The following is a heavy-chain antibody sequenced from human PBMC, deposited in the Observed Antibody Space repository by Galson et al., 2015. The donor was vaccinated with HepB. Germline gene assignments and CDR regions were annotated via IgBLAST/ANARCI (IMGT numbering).Heavy chain of an antibody. CDR3: ARDLTRWEQQLVYYYYYGMDV. Sequence: SLRLSCAASGFTFSSYAMHWVRQAPGKGLEWVAVISYDGSNKYYADSVKGRFTISRDNSKNTLYLQMNSLRAEDTAVYYCARDLTRWEQQLVYYYYYGMDVWGQGTTVTVSS. V-gene: IGHV3-30*04. D-gene: IGHD6-13*01. J-gene: IGHJ6*02. CDR2: ISYDGSNK. CDR1: GFTFSSYA.